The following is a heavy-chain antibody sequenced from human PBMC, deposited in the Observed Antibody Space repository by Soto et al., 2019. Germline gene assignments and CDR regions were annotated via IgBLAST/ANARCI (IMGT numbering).Heavy chain of an antibody. CDR1: GYTFTSYG. V-gene: IGHV1-18*01. CDR2: ISAYNGNT. D-gene: IGHD2-15*01. CDR3: ARDRIGYCSGGSCWGGDAFDI. Sequence: VKVSCKASGYTFTSYGISWVRQAPGQGLEWMGWISAYNGNTNYAQKLQGRVTMTTDTSTSTAYMELRSLRSDDTAVYYCARDRIGYCSGGSCWGGDAFDIWGQGTMVTVSS. J-gene: IGHJ3*02.